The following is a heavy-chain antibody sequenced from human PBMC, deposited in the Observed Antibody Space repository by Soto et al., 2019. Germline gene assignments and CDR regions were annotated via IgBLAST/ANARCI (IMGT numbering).Heavy chain of an antibody. CDR2: ISYDGSNK. CDR3: AKAGPSGIPDY. CDR1: GFTFSSYG. D-gene: IGHD1-26*01. Sequence: GGSLRLSCAASGFTFSSYGMHWVRQAPGKGLEWVAVISYDGSNKYYADSVKGRFTISRDNSKNTLYLQMNSLRAEDTAVYYCAKAGPSGIPDYWGQGTMVTVSS. V-gene: IGHV3-30*18. J-gene: IGHJ4*01.